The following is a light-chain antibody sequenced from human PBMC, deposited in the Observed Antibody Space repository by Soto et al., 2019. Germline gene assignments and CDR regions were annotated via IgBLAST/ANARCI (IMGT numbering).Light chain of an antibody. CDR2: AAS. Sequence: PFTQSPSSLSASVGARVTITCRASQGISSNLAWYQQKPGKAPKVLINAASTLQSGVPSRFSGSVSGTDLTLTISSLKPEDAARDYGQQYYNSALTFGGGTKVDIK. J-gene: IGKJ4*01. V-gene: IGKV1-9*01. CDR1: QGISSN. CDR3: QQYYNSALT.